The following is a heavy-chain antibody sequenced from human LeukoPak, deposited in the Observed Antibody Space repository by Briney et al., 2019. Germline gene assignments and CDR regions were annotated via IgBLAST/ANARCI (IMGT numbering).Heavy chain of an antibody. Sequence: GGSLRLSCAASGFTFSSYAMSWVRQAPGKGLEWVSAISGSGGSTYYADSVKDRFTISRDNSKNTLYLQMNSLRAEDTAVYYCAKDGSSWFGNWFDPWGQGTLVTVSS. CDR2: ISGSGGST. V-gene: IGHV3-23*01. CDR3: AKDGSSWFGNWFDP. CDR1: GFTFSSYA. J-gene: IGHJ5*02. D-gene: IGHD6-13*01.